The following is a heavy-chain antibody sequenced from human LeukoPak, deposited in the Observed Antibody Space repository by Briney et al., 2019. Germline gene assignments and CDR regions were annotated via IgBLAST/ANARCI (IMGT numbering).Heavy chain of an antibody. D-gene: IGHD3-22*01. V-gene: IGHV2-5*02. CDR1: GFSLTTSGVG. CDR3: AHRSFYDSSAYTSYYFDY. Sequence: QSGPTLVNPTQTLTLTCTFSGFSLTTSGVGVGWIRQPPGKALEWLALIYWDDDKRYSPSLKSRLTVTKDTSKNQVVLTMTNMDPVDTATYYCAHRSFYDSSAYTSYYFDYWGQGTLVTVSS. J-gene: IGHJ4*02. CDR2: IYWDDDK.